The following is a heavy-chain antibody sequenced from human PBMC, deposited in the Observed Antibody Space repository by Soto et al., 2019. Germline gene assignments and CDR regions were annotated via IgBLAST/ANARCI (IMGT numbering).Heavy chain of an antibody. CDR3: ARPGDGGTRTWFAP. V-gene: IGHV7-4-1*02. CDR2: INTNTGDP. CDR1: GYTLSSYA. D-gene: IGHD2-15*01. Sequence: QVHLVQSGSGLKKPGASVKVSCKASGYTLSSYAMNWVRQAPGQGLEWMGWINTNTGDPTYAQGLTGRFVFSLDTSVNTAYLQINRLQAEDTAVYYCARPGDGGTRTWFAPWGQGTLVPVSS. J-gene: IGHJ5*02.